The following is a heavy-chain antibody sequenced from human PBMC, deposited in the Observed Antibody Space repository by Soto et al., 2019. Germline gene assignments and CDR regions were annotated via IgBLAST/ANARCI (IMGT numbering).Heavy chain of an antibody. CDR3: ARDGRDYGDYDFDY. Sequence: ASVKVSCKASGYTFSTNGISWVRQAPGQGLEWMGWISAYDGNTNYAQNLQGRLTMTTDTSTNTAYMEPRSLRSDDTAVYYCARDGRDYGDYDFDYWGQGTLVTVSS. V-gene: IGHV1-18*01. CDR1: GYTFSTNG. CDR2: ISAYDGNT. J-gene: IGHJ4*02. D-gene: IGHD4-17*01.